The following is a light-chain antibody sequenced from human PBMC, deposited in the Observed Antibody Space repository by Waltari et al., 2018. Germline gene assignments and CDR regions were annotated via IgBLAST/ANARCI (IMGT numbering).Light chain of an antibody. J-gene: IGLJ1*01. CDR2: GVT. CDR1: SRDFGNYNL. CDR3: CSYVGLGTYV. Sequence: QSGLAQPASASGSPGQSLTITCTRTSRDFGNYNLSSWYHQRPGKAPSLLIYGVTKRAPGTSVRFSASKSGNTASLSISGLQAQEDDADYYCCSYVGLGTYVFGTGTKVTV. V-gene: IGLV2-23*02.